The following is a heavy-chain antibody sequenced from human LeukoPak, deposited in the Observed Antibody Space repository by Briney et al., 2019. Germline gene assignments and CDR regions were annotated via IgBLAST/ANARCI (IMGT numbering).Heavy chain of an antibody. Sequence: GGSLRLSCAASGFTLSSYAMSWVRQAPGKGREWVSAISGRGGSTYYADCVKGRFTIARDNSKNTLYMQMNSLRAEDTAVYYCAKDLTSIAVAVDYWGQGTLVTVSS. CDR3: AKDLTSIAVAVDY. J-gene: IGHJ4*02. V-gene: IGHV3-23*01. D-gene: IGHD6-19*01. CDR2: ISGRGGST. CDR1: GFTLSSYA.